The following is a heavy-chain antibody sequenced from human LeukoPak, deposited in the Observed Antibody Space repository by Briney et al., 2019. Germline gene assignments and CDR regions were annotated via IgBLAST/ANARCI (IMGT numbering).Heavy chain of an antibody. V-gene: IGHV4-30-4*01. D-gene: IGHD6-19*01. CDR2: IYYSGST. CDR1: GGSISSGDYY. J-gene: IGHJ4*02. Sequence: PSETLSLTCTVSGGSISSGDYYRSWIRQPPGKGLEWIGYIYYSGSTYYNPSLKSRVTISVDTSKNQFSLKLSSVTAADTAVYYCARGKGLENYFDYWGQGTLVTVSS. CDR3: ARGKGLENYFDY.